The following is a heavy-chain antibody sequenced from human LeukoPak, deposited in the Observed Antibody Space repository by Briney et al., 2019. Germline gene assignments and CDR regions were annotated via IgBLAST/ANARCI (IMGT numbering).Heavy chain of an antibody. CDR2: IYYRGST. J-gene: IGHJ4*02. CDR3: ARATPPDY. V-gene: IGHV4-39*01. Sequence: SETLSLTCTVSGGSISSTSYYWGWIRQPPGKGLEWIGSIYYRGSTYYNPSLKSRVTISVDTSKKQFSLKLSSVTAADTAVYYCARATPPDYWGQGTLVTVSS. CDR1: GGSISSTSYY.